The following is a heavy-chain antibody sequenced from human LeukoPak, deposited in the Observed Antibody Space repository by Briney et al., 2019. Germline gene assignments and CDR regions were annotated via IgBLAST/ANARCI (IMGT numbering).Heavy chain of an antibody. CDR3: TISYYDGRLYEDS. Sequence: GGSLRLSCAASGLTFGGDAVSWVRQAPGKGLEWVGFIRSNASGGTTEYAASVKGRFVISRDDSKSIAYLQMNSLKREDTGVYYCTISYYDGRLYEDSWGQGTRVTVSS. J-gene: IGHJ4*02. D-gene: IGHD3-10*01. CDR2: IRSNASGGTT. CDR1: GLTFGGDA. V-gene: IGHV3-49*04.